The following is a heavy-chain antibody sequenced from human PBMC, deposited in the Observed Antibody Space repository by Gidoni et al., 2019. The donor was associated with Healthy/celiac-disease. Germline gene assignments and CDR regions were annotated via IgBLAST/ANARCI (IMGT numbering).Heavy chain of an antibody. CDR1: GGSISSSSYY. J-gene: IGHJ4*02. Sequence: QLQLQESGPGLVKPSDPLSLTCTVSGGSISSSSYYWGWIRQPPGKGLEWIGSTYYSGSTYYNPSLKSRVTISVDTSKNQFSLKLSSVTAADTAVYYCAAYDYVWGSYRSPLDYWGQGTLVTVSS. CDR3: AAYDYVWGSYRSPLDY. CDR2: TYYSGST. D-gene: IGHD3-16*02. V-gene: IGHV4-39*01.